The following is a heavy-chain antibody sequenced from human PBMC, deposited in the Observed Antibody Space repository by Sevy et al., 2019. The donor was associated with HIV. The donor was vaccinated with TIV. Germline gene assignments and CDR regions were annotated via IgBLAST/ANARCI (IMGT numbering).Heavy chain of an antibody. CDR2: ISSSSSYI. V-gene: IGHV3-21*01. CDR3: ARDRSSGWYRFDY. J-gene: IGHJ4*02. Sequence: GGSLRLSCAASGFTFSSHSMNWVRQAPGKGLEWVSSISSSSSYIYYADSVKGRFTISRDNAKNSLYLQMNSLRAEDTAVYYCARDRSSGWYRFDYWGQGTLVTVSS. CDR1: GFTFSSHS. D-gene: IGHD6-19*01.